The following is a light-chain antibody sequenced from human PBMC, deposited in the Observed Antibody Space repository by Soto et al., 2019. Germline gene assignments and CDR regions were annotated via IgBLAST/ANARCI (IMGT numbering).Light chain of an antibody. CDR2: LGS. CDR3: MQALQSQWT. CDR1: QSILHSNGYNY. Sequence: DIVMTQSPLSLPVTPGEPASISCRSSQSILHSNGYNYLDWYLQKPGQSPQLLIYLGSNRASGVPDRFSGSGSATDFTLKISRVEAEDVGVYYCMQALQSQWTFGQGIKVEIK. V-gene: IGKV2-28*01. J-gene: IGKJ1*01.